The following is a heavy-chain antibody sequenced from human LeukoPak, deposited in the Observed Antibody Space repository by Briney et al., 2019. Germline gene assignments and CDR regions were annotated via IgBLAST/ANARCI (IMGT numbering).Heavy chain of an antibody. V-gene: IGHV3-23*01. CDR1: GFTFSNYA. Sequence: PGGSLRLSCATSGFTFSNYAINWVRQAPGKGLEWVSAFSGNDGSTYYADSVRGRFTISRDNSKHTLYLQMTSLRAEDTAVHYCAKMTPRSYHMDVWGKGTTVTVSS. J-gene: IGHJ6*03. CDR2: FSGNDGST. CDR3: AKMTPRSYHMDV.